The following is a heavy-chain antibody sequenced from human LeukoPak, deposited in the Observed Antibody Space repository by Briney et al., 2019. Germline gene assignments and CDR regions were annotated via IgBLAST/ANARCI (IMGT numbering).Heavy chain of an antibody. CDR2: ISGSGGGT. D-gene: IGHD3-22*01. CDR3: AKCLTMIPESFQH. Sequence: GGSLRLSCAASGFTFSSYAMSWVRQAPGKGLEWVSAISGSGGGTYYADSVKGRFTISSDNSKNTLYLQMDSLRAEDTAVYYCAKCLTMIPESFQHWGQGTLVTVSS. V-gene: IGHV3-23*01. J-gene: IGHJ1*01. CDR1: GFTFSSYA.